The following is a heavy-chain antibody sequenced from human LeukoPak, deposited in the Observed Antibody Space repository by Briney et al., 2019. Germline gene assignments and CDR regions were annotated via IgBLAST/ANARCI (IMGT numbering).Heavy chain of an antibody. CDR2: IDSSGTT. J-gene: IGHJ5*02. CDR3: AREGWHGSSWYPNWFDP. CDR1: GGSFTTYY. V-gene: IGHV4-4*07. D-gene: IGHD6-13*01. Sequence: SETLSLTCTVSGGSFTTYYWSWIRQPAGRGLEWIGHIDSSGTTNYNPSLKSRVTMSTDPSKNQFSLKLSSVTAADTAVYYCAREGWHGSSWYPNWFDPWGQGTLVTVSS.